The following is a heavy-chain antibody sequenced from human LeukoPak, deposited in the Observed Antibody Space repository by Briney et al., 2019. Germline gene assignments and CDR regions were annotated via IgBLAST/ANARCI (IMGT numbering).Heavy chain of an antibody. V-gene: IGHV3-9*03. CDR2: ISWNSGSI. CDR1: GFTFDDYA. D-gene: IGHD5-18*01. J-gene: IGHJ4*02. Sequence: PGGSLRLSCAASGFTFDDYAMHWVRQAPGKGLEWVSGISWNSGSIGYADSVKGRFTISRDNAKNSLYLQMNSLRAEDMALYYCAKDKRSGYSYGGGFDYWGQGTLVTVSS. CDR3: AKDKRSGYSYGGGFDY.